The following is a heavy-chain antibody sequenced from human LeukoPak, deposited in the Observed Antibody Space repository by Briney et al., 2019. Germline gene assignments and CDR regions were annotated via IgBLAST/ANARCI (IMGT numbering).Heavy chain of an antibody. D-gene: IGHD3-22*01. V-gene: IGHV1-69*13. J-gene: IGHJ5*02. Sequence: ASVKVSFKASVCTVSSYAISWVRQPPGQGLEWMGRRIPIFGTANYAQKFQGRLTITADESTSTAYIELSRLRSEGTAVYYCARDETMDYYDRSGLYGGFDPWGQGTLVTVSS. CDR1: VCTVSSYA. CDR2: RIPIFGTA. CDR3: ARDETMDYYDRSGLYGGFDP.